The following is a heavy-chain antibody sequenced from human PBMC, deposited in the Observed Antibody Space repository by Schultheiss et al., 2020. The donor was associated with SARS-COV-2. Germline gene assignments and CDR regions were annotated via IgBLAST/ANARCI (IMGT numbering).Heavy chain of an antibody. Sequence: GGSLRLSCAASGFTFSGSAMHWVRQASGKGLEWVSSISSSSSYIYYADSVKGRFTISRDNAKNSLYLQMNSLRAEDTAVYYCAREDLTGTFRFDPWGQGTLVTVSS. CDR3: AREDLTGTFRFDP. D-gene: IGHD1-7*01. CDR2: ISSSSSYI. V-gene: IGHV3-21*01. J-gene: IGHJ5*02. CDR1: GFTFSGSA.